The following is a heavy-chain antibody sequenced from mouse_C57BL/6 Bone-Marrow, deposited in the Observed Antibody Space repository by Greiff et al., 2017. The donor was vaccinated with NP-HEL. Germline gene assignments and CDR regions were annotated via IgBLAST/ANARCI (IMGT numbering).Heavy chain of an antibody. CDR2: INPNNGGT. J-gene: IGHJ1*03. Sequence: EVQLQQSGPELVKPGASVKISCKASGYTFTDYYMNWVKQSHGKSLEWIGDINPNNGGTSYNQKFKGKATLTVDKSSSTAYMELRSLTSEDSAVYYCARCYESYWYFDVWGTGTTVTVSS. CDR3: ARCYESYWYFDV. D-gene: IGHD2-3*01. V-gene: IGHV1-26*01. CDR1: GYTFTDYY.